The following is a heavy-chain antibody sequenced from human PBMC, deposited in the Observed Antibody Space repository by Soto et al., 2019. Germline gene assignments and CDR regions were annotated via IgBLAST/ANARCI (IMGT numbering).Heavy chain of an antibody. J-gene: IGHJ6*02. CDR1: GGSISSSSYY. CDR3: ARRLYYDSSGFEGGGMDV. D-gene: IGHD3-22*01. V-gene: IGHV4-39*01. CDR2: IYYCGST. Sequence: SETLSLTCTVSGGSISSSSYYWGWIRQPPGKGLVWIGSIYYCGSTYYNLSLKSRVTISVDTSKNQFSLKLSSVTAADTAVYYCARRLYYDSSGFEGGGMDVWGQGTTVTVSS.